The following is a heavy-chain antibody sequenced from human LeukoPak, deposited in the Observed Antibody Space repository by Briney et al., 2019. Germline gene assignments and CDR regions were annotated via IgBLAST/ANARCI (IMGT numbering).Heavy chain of an antibody. Sequence: HPGGSLRLSCAASGFTFSSCAMSWVRQAPGKGLEWVSTIIDSGNSIYYADSAEGRFTISRDNSKNTQYLQMNSLRAGDTAVYYCAKDPIFSGSYGVFDYWGLGTLVTVSS. CDR3: AKDPIFSGSYGVFDY. CDR1: GFTFSSCA. J-gene: IGHJ4*02. V-gene: IGHV3-23*01. D-gene: IGHD1-26*01. CDR2: IIDSGNSI.